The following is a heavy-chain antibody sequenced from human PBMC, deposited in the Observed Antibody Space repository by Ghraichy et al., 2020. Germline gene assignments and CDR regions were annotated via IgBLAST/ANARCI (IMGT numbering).Heavy chain of an antibody. J-gene: IGHJ2*01. CDR3: ASPAYGGNSHWYFDL. CDR1: GYTFTGYY. D-gene: IGHD4-23*01. Sequence: ASVKVSCKASGYTFTGYYMHWVRQAPGQGLEWMGWINPNSGGTNYAQKFQGRVTMTRDTSISTAYMELSRLRSDDTAVYYCASPAYGGNSHWYFDLWGRGTLVTVSS. CDR2: INPNSGGT. V-gene: IGHV1-2*02.